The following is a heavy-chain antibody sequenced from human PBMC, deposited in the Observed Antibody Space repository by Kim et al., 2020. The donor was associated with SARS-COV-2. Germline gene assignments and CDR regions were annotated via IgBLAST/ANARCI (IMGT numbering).Heavy chain of an antibody. CDR1: GFTFDEYA. Sequence: GGSLRLSCAASGFTFDEYAMHWVRQAPGKGLEWVAGIRWDRGSKGYGDSVKGRFTISRDNAKNSVYLQMNSLRAEDTAVYYCAKEEEHRGGGVEDWG. D-gene: IGHD1-1*01. J-gene: IGHJ1*01. V-gene: IGHV3-9*01. CDR2: IRWDRGSK. CDR3: AKEEEHRGGGVED.